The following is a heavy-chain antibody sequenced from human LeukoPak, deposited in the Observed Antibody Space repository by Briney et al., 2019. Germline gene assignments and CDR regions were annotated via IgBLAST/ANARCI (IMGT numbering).Heavy chain of an antibody. CDR3: ALHHGSYYLGRWFDP. Sequence: GGSLRLSCAACGFTFSSYAMSWVRQAPGKGLAWVSAISGSGGSTYYADSVKGRFTISRDNSKNTLYLQMNSLRAEDTAVYYCALHHGSYYLGRWFDPWGQGTLVTVSS. V-gene: IGHV3-23*01. J-gene: IGHJ5*02. D-gene: IGHD1-26*01. CDR2: ISGSGGST. CDR1: GFTFSSYA.